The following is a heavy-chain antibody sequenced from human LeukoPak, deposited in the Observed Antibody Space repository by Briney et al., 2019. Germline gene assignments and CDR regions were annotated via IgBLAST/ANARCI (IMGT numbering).Heavy chain of an antibody. CDR3: ARRKGFGEGYFDS. V-gene: IGHV4-39*01. D-gene: IGHD3-10*01. CDR1: GGSISSSSFY. CDR2: SHYSGST. Sequence: PSETLSLTCSVSGGSISSSSFYWGRIRQPPGKGLEWIGSSHYSGSTFYNPSLKSRVTISVDTSKNQFSLKLTSVTAADTAVYYCARRKGFGEGYFDSWGQGTLVTVSS. J-gene: IGHJ4*02.